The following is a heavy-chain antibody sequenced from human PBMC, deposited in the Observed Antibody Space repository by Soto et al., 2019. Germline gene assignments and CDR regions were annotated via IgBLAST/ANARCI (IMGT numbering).Heavy chain of an antibody. Sequence: SVKVSCKASGGTFSSYAISWVRQAPGQGLEWMGGIIPIFGAANYAQKFQGRVTITADESTSTAYMELSSLRSEDTAAYYCARDRQGYYFDYWGQGTLVTVSS. CDR2: IIPIFGAA. CDR1: GGTFSSYA. CDR3: ARDRQGYYFDY. J-gene: IGHJ4*02. V-gene: IGHV1-69*13.